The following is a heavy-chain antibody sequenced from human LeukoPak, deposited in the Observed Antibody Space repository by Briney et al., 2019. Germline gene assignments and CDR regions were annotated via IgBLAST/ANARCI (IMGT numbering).Heavy chain of an antibody. Sequence: PSETLSLTCTGYGDSISNNYWGWIRQPAGKGLEWVGRIYNSGTTSNPSLKSRVTMSVDMSKNQFSLKLGSVTAADTAVYYCARDLNRWGQGTTGTVS. CDR1: GDSISNNY. J-gene: IGHJ6*02. V-gene: IGHV4-4*07. CDR2: IYNSGT. D-gene: IGHD1-14*01. CDR3: ARDLNR.